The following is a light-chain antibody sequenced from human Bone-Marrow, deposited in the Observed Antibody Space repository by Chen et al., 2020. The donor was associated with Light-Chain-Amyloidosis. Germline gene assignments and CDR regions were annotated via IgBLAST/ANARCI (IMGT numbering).Light chain of an antibody. V-gene: IGLV3-21*02. CDR1: NIGSTS. CDR3: QVWDRSRNRPV. CDR2: DDS. Sequence: SYVLTQPSSVSVAPGQTATIACGGNNIGSTSVHWYQQTPGQSPLLFVYDDSDRPSEIPERLSGSNSGNTATLTISRVDAGDEADDDCQVWDRSRNRPVFGGGTKLTVL. J-gene: IGLJ3*02.